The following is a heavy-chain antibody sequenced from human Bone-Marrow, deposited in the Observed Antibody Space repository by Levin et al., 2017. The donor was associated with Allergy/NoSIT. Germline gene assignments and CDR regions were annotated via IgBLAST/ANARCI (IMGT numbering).Heavy chain of an antibody. Sequence: SCAASGFTFRSYDMHWVRQATGKGLECVSTIGTAADTYYPDSVRGWFTITRDNAKNSLYLQMNGLSAGDTAVYYCARYNYAYNAFDIWGQGTMVTVSS. CDR3: ARYNYAYNAFDI. V-gene: IGHV3-13*01. CDR2: IGTAADT. J-gene: IGHJ3*02. D-gene: IGHD3-10*01. CDR1: GFTFRSYD.